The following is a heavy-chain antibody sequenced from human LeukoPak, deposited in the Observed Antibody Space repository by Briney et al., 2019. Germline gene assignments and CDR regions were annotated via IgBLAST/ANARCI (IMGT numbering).Heavy chain of an antibody. Sequence: GGSLRLSCAASGFTFSSYAMSWVRQGPGKGLEWVSAISGSGGSTDYADSVKGRFTISRGNSKNTLYLQMNSLRAEDTAVYYCAKERAWAVVPAAYSWPSWGQGTLVTVSS. V-gene: IGHV3-23*01. CDR2: ISGSGGST. CDR1: GFTFSSYA. CDR3: AKERAWAVVPAAYSWPS. J-gene: IGHJ4*02. D-gene: IGHD2-2*01.